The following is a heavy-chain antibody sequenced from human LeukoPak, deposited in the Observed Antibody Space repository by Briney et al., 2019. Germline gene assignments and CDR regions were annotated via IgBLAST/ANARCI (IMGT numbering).Heavy chain of an antibody. CDR1: GFTFSSYG. J-gene: IGHJ6*02. CDR3: ARWYSSGWFSGYYGMDV. CDR2: ISYDGSNK. D-gene: IGHD6-19*01. Sequence: GGSLRLSCAASGFTFSSYGMHWVRQAPGKGLEWVAVISYDGSNKYYADSVKGRFTISRDNSKNTLYLQMNSLRAGDTAVYYCARWYSSGWFSGYYGMDVWGQGTTVTVSS. V-gene: IGHV3-30*03.